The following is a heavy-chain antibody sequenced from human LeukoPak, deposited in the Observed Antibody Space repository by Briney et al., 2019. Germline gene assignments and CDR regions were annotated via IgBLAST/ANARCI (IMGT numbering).Heavy chain of an antibody. J-gene: IGHJ4*02. CDR1: GGSVSSGTYY. V-gene: IGHV4-31*03. D-gene: IGHD6-19*01. CDR3: ARDVVSDSSLDY. Sequence: PSETLSLTCTVSGGSVSSGTYYWSWIRQHPGKGLEWIGHIYYSGSTYYNPSLKSRVTISVDTSKNQFSLKLSSVTVADTAMYYCARDVVSDSSLDYWGQGTLVTVSS. CDR2: IYYSGST.